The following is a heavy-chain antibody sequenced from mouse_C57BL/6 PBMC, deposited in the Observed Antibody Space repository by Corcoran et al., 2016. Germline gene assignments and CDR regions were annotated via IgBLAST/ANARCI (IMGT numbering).Heavy chain of an antibody. J-gene: IGHJ4*01. Sequence: EVQLQQSGPELVKPGASVKIPCKASGYTFTDYNMDWVKQSHGKSLEWIGDINPNNGGTIYNQKFKGKATLTVDKSSSTAYMELRSLTSEDTAVYYCARRAYDPYAMDYWGQGTSVTVSS. CDR2: INPNNGGT. CDR3: ARRAYDPYAMDY. CDR1: GYTFTDYN. D-gene: IGHD2-3*01. V-gene: IGHV1-18*01.